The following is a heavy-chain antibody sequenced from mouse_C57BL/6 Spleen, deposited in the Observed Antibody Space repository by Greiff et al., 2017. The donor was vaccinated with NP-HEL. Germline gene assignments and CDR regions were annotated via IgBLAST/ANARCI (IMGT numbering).Heavy chain of an antibody. J-gene: IGHJ4*01. CDR2: IHPNSGST. CDR3: ARPTSCYAMDY. V-gene: IGHV1-64*01. D-gene: IGHD1-3*01. Sequence: QVQLQQPGAELVKPGASVKLSCKASGYTFTSYWMNWVKQRPGQGLEWIGMIHPNSGSTNYNEKFKSKATLPVDKSSSTAYMQLSSLTSEDSAVYNCARPTSCYAMDYWGQGTSVTVSS. CDR1: GYTFTSYW.